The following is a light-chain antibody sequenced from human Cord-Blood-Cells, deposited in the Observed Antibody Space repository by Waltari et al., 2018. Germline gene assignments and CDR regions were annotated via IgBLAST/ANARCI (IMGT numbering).Light chain of an antibody. V-gene: IGLV2-8*01. CDR3: SSYAGSNKLVV. CDR2: EVS. Sequence: QSALTHPPSASGSPGQSVTIPCTGTSSDVGGSNYVPWYQQHPGKAPKLMIYEVSKRPSGVPDRFSGSKSGNTASLTVCGLQAEDEADYYCSSYAGSNKLVVFGGGTKLTVL. J-gene: IGLJ2*01. CDR1: SSDVGGSNY.